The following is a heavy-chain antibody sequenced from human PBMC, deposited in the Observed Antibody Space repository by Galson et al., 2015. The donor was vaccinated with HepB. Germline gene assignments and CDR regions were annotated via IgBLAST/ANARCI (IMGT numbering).Heavy chain of an antibody. CDR1: GGPFSSYA. J-gene: IGHJ4*02. CDR3: ASRGPDYGVKYGFDY. V-gene: IGHV1-69*13. D-gene: IGHD4/OR15-4a*01. CDR2: IIPIFDAT. Sequence: SVKVSCKASGGPFSSYAFSWVRQAPGQGLEWMGGIIPIFDATNYAEKFRGRVTITADESTSTVYMELSSLRSDDTATFYCASRGPDYGVKYGFDYWGQGTLVIVSS.